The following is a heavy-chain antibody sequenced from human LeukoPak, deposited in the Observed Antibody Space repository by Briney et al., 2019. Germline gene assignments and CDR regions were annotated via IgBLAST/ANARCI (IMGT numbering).Heavy chain of an antibody. D-gene: IGHD2-8*01. J-gene: IGHJ3*02. Sequence: ASVKVSCKASGYTFTGYYMHWVRQAPGQGLEWMGWIKPTSGGTNYAQKFQGRVTMTRDTSISTAYMELSRLASDDTAVYYCARDWAYCTNGVCTKDAFDIWGQGTTVTVSS. V-gene: IGHV1-2*02. CDR3: ARDWAYCTNGVCTKDAFDI. CDR2: IKPTSGGT. CDR1: GYTFTGYY.